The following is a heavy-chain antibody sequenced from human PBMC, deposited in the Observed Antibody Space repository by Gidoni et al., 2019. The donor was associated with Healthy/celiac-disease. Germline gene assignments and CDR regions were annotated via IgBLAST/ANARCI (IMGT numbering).Heavy chain of an antibody. Sequence: EVQLVQSGAEVKKPGESLKISCKDSGYSFSSYWIGWVRQMPGKGLEWMGIIYPGDSDTRYSPSFQGQVTISADKSISTAYLQWTSLKASDTAMYYCVISTDEMATTQEFGYFHHWGQGTLVTVSS. V-gene: IGHV5-51*01. CDR2: IYPGDSDT. D-gene: IGHD1-1*01. J-gene: IGHJ1*01. CDR1: GYSFSSYW. CDR3: VISTDEMATTQEFGYFHH.